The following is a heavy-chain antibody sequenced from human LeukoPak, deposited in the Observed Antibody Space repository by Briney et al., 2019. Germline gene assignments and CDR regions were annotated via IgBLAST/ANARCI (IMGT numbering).Heavy chain of an antibody. CDR1: GFTFSSYW. V-gene: IGHV3-7*01. Sequence: GGSLRLSCAASGFTFSSYWMSWVRQAPGKGLEWVANIKQDGSEKYYVDSVKGRFTISRDNAKNSLYLQMNSLRAEDTAVYYCAREEGVVVPAATTTNYYYYGMDVWGQGTTVTVSS. D-gene: IGHD2-2*01. CDR3: AREEGVVVPAATTTNYYYYGMDV. CDR2: IKQDGSEK. J-gene: IGHJ6*02.